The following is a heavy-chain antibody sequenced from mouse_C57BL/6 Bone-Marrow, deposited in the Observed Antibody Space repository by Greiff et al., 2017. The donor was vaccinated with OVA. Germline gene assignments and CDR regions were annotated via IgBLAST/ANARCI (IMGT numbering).Heavy chain of an antibody. CDR1: GYSFTGYF. J-gene: IGHJ3*01. Sequence: VQLQQSGPELVKPGDSVKISCKASGYSFTGYFMNWVMQSHGKSLEWIGRINPYNGDTFYNQKFKGKATLTVDKSSSTAHMELRSLTSEDSAVYYCARCGSSYGFAYWGQGTLVTVSA. V-gene: IGHV1-20*01. CDR2: INPYNGDT. D-gene: IGHD1-1*01. CDR3: ARCGSSYGFAY.